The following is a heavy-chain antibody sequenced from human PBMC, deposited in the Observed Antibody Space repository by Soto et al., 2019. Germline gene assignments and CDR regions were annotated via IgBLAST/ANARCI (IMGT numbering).Heavy chain of an antibody. Sequence: ASVKVSCKASGYTFTGYYMHWVRQAPGQGLEWMGWINPNSGGTNYAQKFQGWVTMTRDTSISTAYMELSRLRSDDTAVYYCAIFFIAVAGTGAFDICGQGTMVTVSS. J-gene: IGHJ3*02. V-gene: IGHV1-2*04. CDR1: GYTFTGYY. CDR2: INPNSGGT. D-gene: IGHD6-19*01. CDR3: AIFFIAVAGTGAFDI.